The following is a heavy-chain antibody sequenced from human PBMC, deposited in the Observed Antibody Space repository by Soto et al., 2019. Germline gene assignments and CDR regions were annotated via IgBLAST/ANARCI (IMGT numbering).Heavy chain of an antibody. CDR3: ARGAFCGGAPGCRDMDV. V-gene: IGHV1-18*01. D-gene: IGHD2-21*01. CDR2: ISAYNGNT. Sequence: ASVKVSCKSSGSTFIRHSITWVRQAPGQGLEWMGRISAYNGNTNYAQKLQGRVTMTTDTSTNTAYMELRNLRSDDTAVYYCARGAFCGGAPGCRDMDVWGQGNTVTVSS. CDR1: GSTFIRHS. J-gene: IGHJ6*02.